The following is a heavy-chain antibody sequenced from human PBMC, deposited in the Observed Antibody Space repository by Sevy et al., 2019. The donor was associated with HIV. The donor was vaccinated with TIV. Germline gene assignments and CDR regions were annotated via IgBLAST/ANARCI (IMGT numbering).Heavy chain of an antibody. V-gene: IGHV1-18*01. CDR2: ISPHNGDT. Sequence: ASVKVSCKVSGYTFSTYRITWVRQAPGQGLEWMGWISPHNGDTNYARKFQGKVSMTTDTSTTTAYMELRGLTSDDTALYYCARAFCSGGRCYSLAYWGQGTLVTVSS. D-gene: IGHD2-15*01. J-gene: IGHJ4*02. CDR3: ARAFCSGGRCYSLAY. CDR1: GYTFSTYR.